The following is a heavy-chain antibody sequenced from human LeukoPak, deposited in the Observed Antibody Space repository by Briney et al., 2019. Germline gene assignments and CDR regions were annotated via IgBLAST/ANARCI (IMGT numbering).Heavy chain of an antibody. CDR1: GGTFSSYA. J-gene: IGHJ4*02. V-gene: IGHV1-69*13. CDR2: ITPIFGTA. Sequence: ASVKVSCKASGGTFSSYAISWVRQAPGQGLEWMGGITPIFGTANYAQKFQGRVTITADESTSTAYMELSSLRSEDTAVYYCASSIVYCSSTSCYFNWGQGTLVTVSS. CDR3: ASSIVYCSSTSCYFN. D-gene: IGHD2-2*01.